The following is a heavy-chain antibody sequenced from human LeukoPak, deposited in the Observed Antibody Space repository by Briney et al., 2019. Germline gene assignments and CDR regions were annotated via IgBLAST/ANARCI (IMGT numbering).Heavy chain of an antibody. J-gene: IGHJ6*03. V-gene: IGHV1-18*01. Sequence: ASVKVSCKASGYTFSNYGISWVRQAPGQGLEWMGWISTFNGNAKYAQNFQGRVTTTTDTSTSTAHMELKSLRSDDTAVYYCARGRYCSGGNCWAIYYYYMDVWGKGTTVTVSS. CDR2: ISTFNGNA. CDR1: GYTFSNYG. CDR3: ARGRYCSGGNCWAIYYYYMDV. D-gene: IGHD2-15*01.